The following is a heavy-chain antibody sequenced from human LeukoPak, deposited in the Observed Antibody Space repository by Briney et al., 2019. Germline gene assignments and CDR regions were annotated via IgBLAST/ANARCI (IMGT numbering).Heavy chain of an antibody. J-gene: IGHJ3*02. Sequence: SETLSLTCTVSGGSISSYYWSWIRQPPGKGLEWIGYIYYSGSTNYNPSLKTRVTMSVDTSKNQFSLKLTSVTAADTAVYYCARFGDTHAFDIWGQGTMVTVSS. CDR2: IYYSGST. V-gene: IGHV4-59*01. CDR3: ARFGDTHAFDI. D-gene: IGHD3-16*01. CDR1: GGSISSYY.